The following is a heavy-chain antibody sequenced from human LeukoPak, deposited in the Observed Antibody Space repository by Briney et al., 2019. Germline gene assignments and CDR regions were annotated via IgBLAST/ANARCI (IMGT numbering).Heavy chain of an antibody. D-gene: IGHD3-10*01. CDR1: GFTFSSYS. CDR3: ARHNYYCSGSYYYYYGMDV. V-gene: IGHV3-21*01. J-gene: IGHJ6*02. Sequence: GGSLRLSCAASGFTFSSYSMNWVRQAPGKGLEWVSSISSSSSYIYYADLVKGRFTISRDNAKNSLYLQMNSLRAEDTAVYYCARHNYYCSGSYYYYYGMDVWRQGTTVSVCS. CDR2: ISSSSSYI.